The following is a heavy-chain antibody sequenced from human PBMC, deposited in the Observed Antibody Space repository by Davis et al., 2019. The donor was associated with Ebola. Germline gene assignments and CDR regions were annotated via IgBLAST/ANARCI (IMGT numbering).Heavy chain of an antibody. CDR1: GGSISSSSYY. CDR3: ARQRGYYYDSSGYYPLFVAFDI. D-gene: IGHD3-22*01. V-gene: IGHV4-39*01. J-gene: IGHJ3*02. Sequence: MPSETLSLTCTVSGGSISSSSYYWGWIRQPPGKGLEWIGSIYYSGSTYYNPSLKSRVTISVDTSKNQFSLKLSSVTAADTAVYYCARQRGYYYDSSGYYPLFVAFDIWGQGTMVTVSS. CDR2: IYYSGST.